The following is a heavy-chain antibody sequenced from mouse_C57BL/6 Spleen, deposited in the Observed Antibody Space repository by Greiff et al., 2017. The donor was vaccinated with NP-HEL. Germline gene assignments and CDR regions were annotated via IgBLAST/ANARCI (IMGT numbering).Heavy chain of an antibody. V-gene: IGHV14-1*01. CDR3: TTDGNRVWFAY. D-gene: IGHD2-1*01. CDR2: IDPEDGDT. J-gene: IGHJ3*01. CDR1: GFNIKDYY. Sequence: VQLQQSGAELVRPGASVKLSCTASGFNIKDYYMHWVKQRPEQGLEWIGRIDPEDGDTEYAPKFQGKATMTADTSSNTAYLQLSSLTSEDTAVYYCTTDGNRVWFAYWGQGTLVTVSA.